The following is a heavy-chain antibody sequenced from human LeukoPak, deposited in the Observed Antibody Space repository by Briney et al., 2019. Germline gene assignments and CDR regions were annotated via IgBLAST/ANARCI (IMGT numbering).Heavy chain of an antibody. V-gene: IGHV3-21*01. J-gene: IGHJ4*02. Sequence: PGGSLRLSCAASGFTFSSYSMNWVRQAPGKGLEWVSSISSSSSYIYYADSVKGRFTISRDNAKNSLYLQMNSLRAEDTAVYYCARNRIAVAGDPFDYWGQGTLVTVSS. CDR1: GFTFSSYS. CDR3: ARNRIAVAGDPFDY. CDR2: ISSSSSYI. D-gene: IGHD6-19*01.